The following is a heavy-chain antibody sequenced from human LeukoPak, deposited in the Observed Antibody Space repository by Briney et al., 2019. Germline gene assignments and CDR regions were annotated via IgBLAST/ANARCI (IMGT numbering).Heavy chain of an antibody. V-gene: IGHV4-34*01. D-gene: IGHD1-26*01. CDR3: ARGTVFHSGGSYHPRYYYYMDV. CDR1: GGSFSGYY. J-gene: IGHJ6*03. Sequence: SETLSLTCAVYGGSFSGYYWSWIRQPPGKGLEWIGEINHSGSTNYNPSLKSRVTISVDTSKNQFSLKLRSVTAADTAVYYCARGTVFHSGGSYHPRYYYYMDVWGKGTTVTVSS. CDR2: INHSGST.